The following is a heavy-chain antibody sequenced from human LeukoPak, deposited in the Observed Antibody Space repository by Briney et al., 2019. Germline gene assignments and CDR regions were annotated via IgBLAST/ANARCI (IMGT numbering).Heavy chain of an antibody. CDR2: ISGSGGST. CDR3: AKTDSSNYYYTYFNN. Sequence: PGGSLRLSCVGSGFTFSSYAVSWVRQAPGKGLEWVSSISGSGGSTYYADSVEGRFTMSRDNSKNMLSLQMNSLRAEDTAIYYCAKTDSSNYYYTYFNNWGQGTLVTVSS. D-gene: IGHD3-22*01. J-gene: IGHJ4*02. CDR1: GFTFSSYA. V-gene: IGHV3-23*01.